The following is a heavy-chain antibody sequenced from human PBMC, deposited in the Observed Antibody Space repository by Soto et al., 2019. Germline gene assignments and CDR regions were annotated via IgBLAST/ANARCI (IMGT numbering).Heavy chain of an antibody. J-gene: IGHJ4*02. D-gene: IGHD3-10*01. CDR3: ARDGYLFGSGSYYDDY. CDR2: ISAYNGNT. V-gene: IGHV1-18*01. Sequence: QIQLVQSVAEVKQPGASVKVSCKDSGYIFSSYGVSWVRQATGQGHEWMAWISAYNGNTNYVETLQGRITMPTDTSTSTAYMELRSLGSDETAIYYCARDGYLFGSGSYYDDYWGPGTLLTVSS. CDR1: GYIFSSYG.